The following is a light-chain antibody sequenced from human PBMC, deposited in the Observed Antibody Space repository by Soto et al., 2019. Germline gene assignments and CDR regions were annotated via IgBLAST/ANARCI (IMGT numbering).Light chain of an antibody. CDR1: QSINIY. Sequence: IQMTQSPSSLSASVGDSVTVTCRASQSINIYLNWYQQKPGKAPTLLIYGASSWQSGVPSRFTGGGSRTDFTLTISSLQPEDFAHYYCQQSYRSPYTFGQGTKLEIK. CDR3: QQSYRSPYT. J-gene: IGKJ2*01. CDR2: GAS. V-gene: IGKV1-39*01.